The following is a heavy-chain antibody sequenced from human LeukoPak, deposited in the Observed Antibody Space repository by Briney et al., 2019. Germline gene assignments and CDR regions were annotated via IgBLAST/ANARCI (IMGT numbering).Heavy chain of an antibody. D-gene: IGHD2-2*01. Sequence: SETLSLSCSVSGGSISSSGYYWGWIRQPPGKGLEWIGSVYYSGSTYYRPSLKSRLTISVDTSKNQFSLKLSSVTAADTAVYYRARHGPAPGGLKFWGQGNPGPRSS. CDR1: GGSISSSGYY. V-gene: IGHV4-39*01. CDR2: VYYSGST. J-gene: IGHJ4*02. CDR3: ARHGPAPGGLKF.